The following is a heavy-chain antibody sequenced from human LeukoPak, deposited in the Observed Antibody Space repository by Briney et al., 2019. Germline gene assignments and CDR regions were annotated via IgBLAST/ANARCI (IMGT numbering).Heavy chain of an antibody. D-gene: IGHD4/OR15-4a*01. CDR3: ARHRRERRHANYNGFDN. Sequence: GESLKISCTGSGYSFSKFWISGVRHMPGKGLEWMGIIYPNDSETRSTPSFRGQVTISPDKCTRAATLQWRSLKASDTAGYYCARHRRERRHANYNGFDNWGQGTLVSVSS. CDR2: IYPNDSET. V-gene: IGHV5-51*01. CDR1: GYSFSKFW. J-gene: IGHJ4*02.